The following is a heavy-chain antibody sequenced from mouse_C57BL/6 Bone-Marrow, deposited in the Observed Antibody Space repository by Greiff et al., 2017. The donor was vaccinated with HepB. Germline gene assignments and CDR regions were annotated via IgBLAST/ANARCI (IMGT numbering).Heavy chain of an antibody. J-gene: IGHJ4*01. CDR1: GFTFSDYY. V-gene: IGHV5-12*01. CDR3: ARGSYRGYYAMDY. CDR2: ISNGGGST. Sequence: EVKLAESGGGLVQPGGSLKLSCAASGFTFSDYYMYWVRQTPEKRLEWVAYISNGGGSTYYPDTVKGRFTISRDNAKNTLYLQMSRLKSEDTAMYYCARGSYRGYYAMDYWGQGTSVTVSS. D-gene: IGHD2-12*01.